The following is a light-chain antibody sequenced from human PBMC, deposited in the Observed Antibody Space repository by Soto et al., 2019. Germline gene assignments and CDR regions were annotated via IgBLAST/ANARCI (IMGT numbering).Light chain of an antibody. CDR3: CSYAASSNLV. CDR2: EVS. Sequence: QSALTQPPSASGSPGQSITISCTGTSSDVGGYNYVSWYQQHPAKAPKLMIYEVSKRPSGVSHRFSGSKSGNTASLTVSGLQAEDEADYYCCSYAASSNLVFGGGTKLTVL. V-gene: IGLV2-8*01. CDR1: SSDVGGYNY. J-gene: IGLJ3*02.